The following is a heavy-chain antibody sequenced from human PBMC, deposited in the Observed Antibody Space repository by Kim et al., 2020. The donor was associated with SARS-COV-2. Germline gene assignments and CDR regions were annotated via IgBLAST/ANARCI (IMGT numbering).Heavy chain of an antibody. CDR1: GGSISSYY. CDR3: ARGTAVAGRDFDY. V-gene: IGHV4-59*01. D-gene: IGHD6-19*01. CDR2: IFYSGST. J-gene: IGHJ4*02. Sequence: SETLSLTCTVSGGSISSYYWSWIRQPPGKGLEWIGNIFYSGSTSYNPSLKSRVTISVDTSKNQFSLKLSSVTAADTAVYYCARGTAVAGRDFDYWGQGT.